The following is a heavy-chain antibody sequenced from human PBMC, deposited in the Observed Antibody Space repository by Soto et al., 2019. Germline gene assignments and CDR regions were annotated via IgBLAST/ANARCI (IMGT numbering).Heavy chain of an antibody. CDR2: IYYSGST. CDR1: GGSISSSSYY. J-gene: IGHJ5*02. D-gene: IGHD3-22*01. Sequence: PSETLSLTCTVSGGSISSSSYYWGWIRQPPGKGLEWIGSIYYSGSTYYNPSLKSRVTISVDTSKNQFSLKLSSVTAADTAVYYCARHWNYYDSGFPNWFDPWGQGALVTVSS. CDR3: ARHWNYYDSGFPNWFDP. V-gene: IGHV4-39*01.